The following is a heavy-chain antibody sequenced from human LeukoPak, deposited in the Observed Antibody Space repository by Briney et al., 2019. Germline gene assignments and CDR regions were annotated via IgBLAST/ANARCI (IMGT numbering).Heavy chain of an antibody. CDR2: ISSSSSTI. D-gene: IGHD2-21*02. J-gene: IGHJ4*02. CDR1: GFTFSSYS. V-gene: IGHV3-48*01. CDR3: AKDLTAYCGGDCYSGGYFDY. Sequence: GGSLRLSCAASGFTFSSYSMNWVRQAPGKGLEWVSYISSSSSTIYYADSVKGRFTISRDNAKNTLYLQMNSLRAEDTAVYYCAKDLTAYCGGDCYSGGYFDYWGQGTLVTVSS.